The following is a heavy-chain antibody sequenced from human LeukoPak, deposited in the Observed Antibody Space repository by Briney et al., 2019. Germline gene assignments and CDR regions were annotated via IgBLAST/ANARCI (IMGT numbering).Heavy chain of an antibody. CDR2: IKQDGSEK. Sequence: GGSLRLSCIASGFTFTSSWMSWVRQAPGNGLEWVANIKQDGSEKNYVDSVKGRFTISRDNAKNSLYLQMNSLRAEDTAVYYCAREEIVNHYYDTGTYHFLDYWGQGTLVTVSS. CDR1: GFTFTSSW. V-gene: IGHV3-7*01. J-gene: IGHJ4*02. D-gene: IGHD3-10*01. CDR3: AREEIVNHYYDTGTYHFLDY.